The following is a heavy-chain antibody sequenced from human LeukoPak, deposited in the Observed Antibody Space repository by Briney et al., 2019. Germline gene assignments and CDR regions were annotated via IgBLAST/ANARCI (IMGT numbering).Heavy chain of an antibody. CDR3: AKPTSGDTFGGVIGTFHFDY. CDR2: ISGSGGST. Sequence: GGSLRLSCAASGFTFSSYAMSWVRQAPGKGLEWVSAISGSGGSTYYADSVKGRFTISRDNSKNTLYLQMNSLRAEDTAVYYCAKPTSGDTFGGVIGTFHFDYWGQGTLVTVSS. J-gene: IGHJ4*02. V-gene: IGHV3-23*01. CDR1: GFTFSSYA. D-gene: IGHD3-16*02.